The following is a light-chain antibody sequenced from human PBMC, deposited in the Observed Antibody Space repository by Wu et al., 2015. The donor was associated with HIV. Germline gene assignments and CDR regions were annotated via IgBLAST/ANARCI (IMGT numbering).Light chain of an antibody. V-gene: IGKV3-15*01. CDR1: QSVSSN. J-gene: IGKJ4*01. Sequence: EIVMTQSPATLSVSPGERATLSCRASQSVSSNLAWYQQKPGQAPRLLIYGASTRATGIPARFSGSGSGTEFTLTISSMQSEDFAVYYCQQYNNWPPLTFGRRDQGWRS. CDR3: QQYNNWPPLT. CDR2: GAS.